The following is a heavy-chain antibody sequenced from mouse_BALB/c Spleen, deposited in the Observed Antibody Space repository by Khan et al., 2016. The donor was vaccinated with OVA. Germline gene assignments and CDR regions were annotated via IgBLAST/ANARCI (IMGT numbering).Heavy chain of an antibody. CDR2: ISYGGST. J-gene: IGHJ4*01. Sequence: EVQLQESGPGLVKPSQSLSLTCTVTGYSITSDYAWDWIRQFPGNKLEWMGYISYGGSTSYNPSLKSRISITRDTYKNKFFLQLNSVTTEDTATYYCARKNYYGYAMDYWGQGTPVTVSS. CDR3: ARKNYYGYAMDY. CDR1: GYSITSDYA. D-gene: IGHD1-1*01. V-gene: IGHV3-2*02.